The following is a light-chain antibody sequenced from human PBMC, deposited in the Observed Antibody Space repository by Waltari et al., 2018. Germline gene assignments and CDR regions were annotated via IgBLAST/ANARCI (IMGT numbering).Light chain of an antibody. V-gene: IGKV1-5*01. CDR1: QSISSW. Sequence: DIQMTPTPSTLSASVASRVTITCRASQSISSWLAWYQQKPGKAPKLLIYDASSLESGVPSRFSGSGSGTEFTLTISSLQPDDFATYYCQQYNSYSYTFGQGTKLEIK. J-gene: IGKJ2*01. CDR3: QQYNSYSYT. CDR2: DAS.